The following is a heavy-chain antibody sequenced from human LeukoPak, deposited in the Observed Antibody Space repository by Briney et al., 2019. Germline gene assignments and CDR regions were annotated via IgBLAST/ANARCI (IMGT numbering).Heavy chain of an antibody. CDR3: VRDQYSSTWYRGAFDV. V-gene: IGHV3-74*01. CDR1: GFTFTTSW. J-gene: IGHJ3*01. CDR2: IESDGTST. Sequence: GGSLRLSCAASGFTFTTSWMHWFRHAPGKGLVWVSRIESDGTSTTYADSVKGRFTISRDNAKNTLYLQMNSLRAEDTAVYYCVRDQYSSTWYRGAFDVWGQGTMVSVSS. D-gene: IGHD6-13*01.